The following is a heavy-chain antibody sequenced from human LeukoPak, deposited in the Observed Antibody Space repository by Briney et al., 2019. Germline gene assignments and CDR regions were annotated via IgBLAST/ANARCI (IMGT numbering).Heavy chain of an antibody. Sequence: PSEALSLTCTVSGGSISSYWNWIRQSPGKGLEWIGYIYYSGSTNYNPSLKSRVSISVDTSKNQFSPKLSPVTAADTAVYYCARGSGWYYYWGQGTLVTVSS. J-gene: IGHJ4*02. D-gene: IGHD6-19*01. V-gene: IGHV4-59*01. CDR1: GGSISSY. CDR2: IYYSGST. CDR3: ARGSGWYYY.